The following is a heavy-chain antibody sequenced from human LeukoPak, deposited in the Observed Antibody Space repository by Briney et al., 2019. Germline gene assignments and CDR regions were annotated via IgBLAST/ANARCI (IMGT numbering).Heavy chain of an antibody. CDR2: ISSSGGST. V-gene: IGHV3-23*01. CDR3: ARDSHAGAVAGGMDV. Sequence: HAGGSLRLSCAASGFTFGGYAMSWVRQALGKGLKWVSAISSSGGSTYYADSVKGRFTISRDNSKNTLYLQMNSLRAEDTAVYYCARDSHAGAVAGGMDVWGQGTTVTVSS. D-gene: IGHD6-19*01. J-gene: IGHJ6*02. CDR1: GFTFGGYA.